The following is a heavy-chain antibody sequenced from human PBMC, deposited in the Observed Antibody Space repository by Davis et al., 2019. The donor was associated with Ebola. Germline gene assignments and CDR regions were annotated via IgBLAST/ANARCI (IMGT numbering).Heavy chain of an antibody. V-gene: IGHV4-34*01. J-gene: IGHJ6*02. Sequence: MPSETLSLTCAVYGGSFSGYYWSWIRQPPGKGLEWIGEINHSGGTNYSPSLKSRVTISVDTSKNQVSLKLSSVTAADTAVYYCARYPGMAAAGTGYYYGMDVWGQGTTVTVSS. D-gene: IGHD6-13*01. CDR3: ARYPGMAAAGTGYYYGMDV. CDR1: GGSFSGYY. CDR2: INHSGGT.